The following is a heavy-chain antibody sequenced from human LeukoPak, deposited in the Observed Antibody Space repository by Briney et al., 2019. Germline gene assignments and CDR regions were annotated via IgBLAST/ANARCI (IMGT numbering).Heavy chain of an antibody. V-gene: IGHV4-59*01. D-gene: IGHD3-10*01. CDR2: IYYSGST. Sequence: NPSETLSLTCTVSGGSISSYYWSRIRQPPGKGLEWIGYIYYSGSTNYNPSLKSRVTISVDTSKNHFSLKLSSVTAADTAVYYCARDRELGYWGQGTLVTVSS. CDR3: ARDRELGY. J-gene: IGHJ4*02. CDR1: GGSISSYY.